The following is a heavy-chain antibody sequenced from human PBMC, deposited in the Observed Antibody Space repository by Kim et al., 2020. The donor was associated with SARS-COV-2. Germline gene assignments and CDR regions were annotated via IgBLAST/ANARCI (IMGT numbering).Heavy chain of an antibody. D-gene: IGHD1-20*01. CDR2: SGST. J-gene: IGHJ5*02. Sequence: SGSTNYAQKVQGRVTMTRDTSISTAYMELSRLRSDDTAVYYCATITRFSPWGQGTLVTVSS. CDR3: ATITRFSP. V-gene: IGHV1-2*02.